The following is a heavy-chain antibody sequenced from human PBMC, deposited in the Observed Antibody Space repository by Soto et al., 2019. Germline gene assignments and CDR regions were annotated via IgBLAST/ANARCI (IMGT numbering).Heavy chain of an antibody. CDR1: GYSFTSYW. CDR2: IDPSDSYT. Sequence: GESLKISCKGSGYSFTSYWIRWVRQMPGKGLERMGRIDPSDSYTNYSPSFQGHVTMSADKSINTAYLQWSSLKASDSAMYYCARHKAFYYDNSGAWGQGSLVTVSS. V-gene: IGHV5-10-1*01. D-gene: IGHD3-22*01. CDR3: ARHKAFYYDNSGA. J-gene: IGHJ5*02.